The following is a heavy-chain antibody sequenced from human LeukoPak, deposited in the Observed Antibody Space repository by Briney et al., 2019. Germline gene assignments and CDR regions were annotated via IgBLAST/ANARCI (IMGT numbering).Heavy chain of an antibody. V-gene: IGHV1-2*02. J-gene: IGHJ6*03. CDR2: INPNSGGT. D-gene: IGHD5-12*01. Sequence: ASVKVSCKASGYTFTGYYMHWVRQAPGQGLEWMGWINPNSGGTNYAQKFQGRVTMTRDMSTSTVYMELSSLRSEDTAVYYCARGEKIVATIFYYYYYMDVWGKGTTVTVSS. CDR3: ARGEKIVATIFYYYYYMDV. CDR1: GYTFTGYY.